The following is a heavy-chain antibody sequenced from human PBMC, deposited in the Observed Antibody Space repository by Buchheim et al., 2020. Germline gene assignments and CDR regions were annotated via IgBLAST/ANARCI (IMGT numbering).Heavy chain of an antibody. J-gene: IGHJ4*02. CDR3: ASMGIVGAIDY. V-gene: IGHV3-30*04. D-gene: IGHD1-26*01. CDR1: GFTFSSYA. CDR2: ISYDGSNK. Sequence: QVQLLESGGGVVQPGRSLRLSCAASGFTFSSYAMHWVRQAPGKGLEWVAVISYDGSNKYYADSVKGRFTISRDNSKNTLYLQMNSLRDEETAVYYCASMGIVGAIDYWGQGTL.